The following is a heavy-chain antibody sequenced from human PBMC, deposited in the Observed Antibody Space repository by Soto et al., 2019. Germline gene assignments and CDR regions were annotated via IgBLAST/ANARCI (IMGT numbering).Heavy chain of an antibody. J-gene: IGHJ6*03. D-gene: IGHD4-4*01. CDR1: GFTFDDYA. Sequence: SLRLSCAASGFTFDDYAMHWVRQAPGKGLEWVSGISWNSGSIGYADSVKGRFTISRDNAKNSLYLQMNSLRAEDTALYYCAKDQTTGDYYYYYMDVWGKGTTVTVSS. V-gene: IGHV3-9*01. CDR2: ISWNSGSI. CDR3: AKDQTTGDYYYYYMDV.